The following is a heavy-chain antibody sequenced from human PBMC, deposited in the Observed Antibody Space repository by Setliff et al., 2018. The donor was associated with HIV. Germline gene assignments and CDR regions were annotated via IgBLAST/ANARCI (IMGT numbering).Heavy chain of an antibody. Sequence: SETLSLTCTVSGDSISGAGFYWTWVRQLPGKGLEWIGSIYYSGSTYYNPSLKSRVTISLGTSRWQFSLTLNSVSAADTAVYFCAREAMYYYDTSGHPQGFDYWGQGTLVTVS. J-gene: IGHJ4*02. CDR2: IYYSGST. V-gene: IGHV4-31*03. CDR3: AREAMYYYDTSGHPQGFDY. D-gene: IGHD3-22*01. CDR1: GDSISGAGFY.